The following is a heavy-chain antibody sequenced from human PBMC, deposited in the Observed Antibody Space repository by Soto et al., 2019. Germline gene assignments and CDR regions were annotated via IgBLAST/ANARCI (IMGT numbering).Heavy chain of an antibody. CDR1: GNTFASHG. J-gene: IGHJ4*02. D-gene: IGHD3-10*01. CDR2: ISGFNGQT. Sequence: QVQLVQSGPEVKKPGASVXXXXXXSGNTFASHGFSWVRQAPGQGLEWMGWISGFNGQTNYALKFQGRVTLTTDTSTSTAYMELRSLRSDDTAVYFCARVDPRGVAVVRDYWGQGTLVTVSS. V-gene: IGHV1-18*01. CDR3: ARVDPRGVAVVRDY.